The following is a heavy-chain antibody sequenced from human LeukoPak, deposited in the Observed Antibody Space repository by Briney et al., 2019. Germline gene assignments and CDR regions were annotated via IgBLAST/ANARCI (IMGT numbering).Heavy chain of an antibody. V-gene: IGHV3-30-3*02. J-gene: IGHJ4*02. Sequence: PGGSLRLSCAASGFTFSSYAMHWVRQAPGKGLEWVAVISYDGSNKYYADSVKGRFTISRDNSKNTLYLQMNSLRAEDTAVYYCAKSISPRDIVATIDYWGQGTLVTVSS. CDR1: GFTFSSYA. CDR3: AKSISPRDIVATIDY. D-gene: IGHD5-12*01. CDR2: ISYDGSNK.